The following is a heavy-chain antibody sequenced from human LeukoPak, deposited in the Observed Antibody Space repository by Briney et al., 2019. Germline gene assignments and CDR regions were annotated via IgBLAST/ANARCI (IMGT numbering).Heavy chain of an antibody. D-gene: IGHD2-15*01. CDR1: GGSISSSSYY. CDR2: IYYSGST. V-gene: IGHV4-39*07. Sequence: SETLSLTCTVSGGSISSSSYYWGWIRQPPGKGLEWIGSIYYSGSTYYNPSLKSRVTISVDTSKNQFSLKLSSVTAADTAVYYCASQGLVVVAATYFDYWGQGTLVTVSS. CDR3: ASQGLVVVAATYFDY. J-gene: IGHJ4*02.